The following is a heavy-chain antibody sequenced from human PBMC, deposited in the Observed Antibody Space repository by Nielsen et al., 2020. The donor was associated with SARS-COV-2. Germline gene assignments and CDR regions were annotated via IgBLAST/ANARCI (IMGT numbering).Heavy chain of an antibody. J-gene: IGHJ5*02. CDR2: ISSSGSTI. Sequence: GESLKISCAASGFTFSSYEMNWVRQAPGKGLEWVSYISSSGSTIYYADSVKGRFTISRDNAKNSLYLQMNSLRAEDTAVYCCARSSADTAMVNWFDPWGQGTLVTVSS. V-gene: IGHV3-48*03. CDR3: ARSSADTAMVNWFDP. D-gene: IGHD5-18*01. CDR1: GFTFSSYE.